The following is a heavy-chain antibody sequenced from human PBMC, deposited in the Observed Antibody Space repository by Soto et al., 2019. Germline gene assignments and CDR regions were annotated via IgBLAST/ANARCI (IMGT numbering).Heavy chain of an antibody. CDR3: ARVLPPVVGGCYGMDV. Sequence: KTSETLSLTCTVSGGSISSGDYYWSWIRQPPGKGLEWIGYIYYSGSTYYNPSLKSRVTISVDTSKNQFSLKLSSVTAADTAVYYCARVLPPVVGGCYGMDVWGQGTTVTVSS. CDR2: IYYSGST. CDR1: GGSISSGDYY. J-gene: IGHJ6*02. V-gene: IGHV4-30-4*01. D-gene: IGHD3-10*01.